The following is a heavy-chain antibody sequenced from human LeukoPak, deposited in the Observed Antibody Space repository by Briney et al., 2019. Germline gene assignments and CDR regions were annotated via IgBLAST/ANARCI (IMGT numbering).Heavy chain of an antibody. CDR3: ARSNLITDFWSGYYGNYYYGMDV. D-gene: IGHD3-3*01. V-gene: IGHV1-8*02. J-gene: IGHJ6*02. CDR2: MNPNSGNT. Sequence: GASVKVSCKASGYTFTGYYMHWVRQAPGQGLEWMGWMNPNSGNTGYALKFQGRVTMTRNTSISTAYMELSSLRSEDTAVYYCARSNLITDFWSGYYGNYYYGMDVWGQGTTVTVSS. CDR1: GYTFTGYY.